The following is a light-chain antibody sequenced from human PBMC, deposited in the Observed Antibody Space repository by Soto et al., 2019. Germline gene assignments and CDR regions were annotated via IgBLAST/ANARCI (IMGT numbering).Light chain of an antibody. CDR3: CSYAGSRTYV. V-gene: IGLV2-23*02. CDR2: EVS. CDR1: SSDVGSYNL. J-gene: IGLJ1*01. Sequence: SALPQPASVSGSPGQSITISCTGTSSDVGSYNLVSWYQQHPGKAPKLIIYEVSKRPSGVSNGFSGSKSGNTASLTISGLQAEGEADYYCCSYAGSRTYVFGTGTKVTVL.